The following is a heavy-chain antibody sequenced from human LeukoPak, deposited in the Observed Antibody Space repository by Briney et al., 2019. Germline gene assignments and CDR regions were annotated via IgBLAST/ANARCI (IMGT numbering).Heavy chain of an antibody. CDR3: ARDLRVAVAGRAAFDI. D-gene: IGHD6-19*01. Sequence: GGSLRLSCAASGFTFDDYAMHWVRQAPGKGLEWVSVIYSGGSTYYADSVKGRFTISRDNSKNTLYLQMNSLRAEDTAVYYCARDLRVAVAGRAAFDIWGQGTMVTVSS. CDR1: GFTFDDYA. V-gene: IGHV3-66*01. J-gene: IGHJ3*02. CDR2: IYSGGST.